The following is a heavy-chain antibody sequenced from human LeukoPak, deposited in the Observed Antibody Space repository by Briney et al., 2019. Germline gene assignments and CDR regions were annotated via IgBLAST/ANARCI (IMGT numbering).Heavy chain of an antibody. CDR2: IYSGGST. J-gene: IGHJ4*02. D-gene: IGHD3-3*01. V-gene: IGHV3-66*02. CDR1: GFTVSSNY. Sequence: PGGSLRLSCAASGFTVSSNYMSWVRQAPGKGLEWVSVIYSGGSTYYADSVKGRFTISRDNSKNTLYLQMNSLRAEDTAVYYCARDKGVVIIAGYFDYWGQGTLVTVSS. CDR3: ARDKGVVIIAGYFDY.